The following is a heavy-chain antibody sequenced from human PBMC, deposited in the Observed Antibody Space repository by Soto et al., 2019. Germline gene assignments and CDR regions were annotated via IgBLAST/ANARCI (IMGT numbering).Heavy chain of an antibody. CDR1: GDSVSNNGAA. J-gene: IGHJ4*02. Sequence: PSQTLSLTCAISGDSVSNNGAAWNWIRQSPSRGLEWLGRTYYRSQWHYDYATSVRSRITINPDTSKNQFSLQLNSVTPEDTAVYYCARDPPDFNSGFDYWGQGXLVTVSS. D-gene: IGHD1-26*01. CDR3: ARDPPDFNSGFDY. CDR2: TYYRSQWHY. V-gene: IGHV6-1*01.